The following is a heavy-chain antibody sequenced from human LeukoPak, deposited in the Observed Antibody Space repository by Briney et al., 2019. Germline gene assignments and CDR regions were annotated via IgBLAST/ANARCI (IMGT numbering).Heavy chain of an antibody. CDR2: IVVGSGYT. D-gene: IGHD2-2*01. CDR1: GFTFTNSA. Sequence: SVKVSCKASGFTFTNSAVQWVRQARGQRLEWIGWIVVGSGYTNYAQKFQERVTITRDMSTSTAYMELTSLRSEDTAVYYCAAEETVDCSSTSCYPPWGQGTLVTVSS. V-gene: IGHV1-58*01. J-gene: IGHJ5*02. CDR3: AAEETVDCSSTSCYPP.